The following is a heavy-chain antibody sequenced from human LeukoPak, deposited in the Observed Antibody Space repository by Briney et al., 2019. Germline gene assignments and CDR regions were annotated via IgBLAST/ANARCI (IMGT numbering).Heavy chain of an antibody. CDR3: ARYRLVWLPAPVFDY. CDR2: ISGSGGST. D-gene: IGHD6-19*01. Sequence: GGSLRLSCAASGFTVSSNYMSWVRQAPGMGLEWVSAISGSGGSTYYADSVKGRFTISRDNSKNTLYLQMNSLRAEDTAVYYCARYRLVWLPAPVFDYWGQGTLVTVSS. J-gene: IGHJ4*02. V-gene: IGHV3-23*01. CDR1: GFTVSSNY.